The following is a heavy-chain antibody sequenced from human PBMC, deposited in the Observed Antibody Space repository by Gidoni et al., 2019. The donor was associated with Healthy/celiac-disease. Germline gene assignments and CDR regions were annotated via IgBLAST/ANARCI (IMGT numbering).Heavy chain of an antibody. CDR2: ISSSSSYI. V-gene: IGHV3-21*01. J-gene: IGHJ6*03. Sequence: VQLVESGGGLVKPGGSLRLSCAASGFTFSSYSMNWVRQAPGKGLEWVSSISSSSSYIYYADSVKGRFTISRDNAKNSLYLQMNSLRAEDTAVYYCAREGVRNYYYYMDVWGKGTTVTVSS. CDR1: GFTFSSYS. CDR3: AREGVRNYYYYMDV. D-gene: IGHD3-10*01.